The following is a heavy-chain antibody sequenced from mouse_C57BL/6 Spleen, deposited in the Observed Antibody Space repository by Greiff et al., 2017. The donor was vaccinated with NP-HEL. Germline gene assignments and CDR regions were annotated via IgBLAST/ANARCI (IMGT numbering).Heavy chain of an antibody. CDR3: ARYSKGYYFDY. CDR2: IDPSDSYT. V-gene: IGHV1-69*01. D-gene: IGHD2-5*01. Sequence: QVQLQQPGAELVMPGASVKLSCKASGYTFTSYWMHWVKQRPGPGLEWIGEIDPSDSYTNYNQKFKGKSTLTVDKSSSTAYMQLSSLTSEDSAVYYCARYSKGYYFDYWGQGTTLTVSS. J-gene: IGHJ2*01. CDR1: GYTFTSYW.